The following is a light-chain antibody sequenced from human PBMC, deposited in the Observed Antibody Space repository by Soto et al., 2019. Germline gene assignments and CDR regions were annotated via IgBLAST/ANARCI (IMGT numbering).Light chain of an antibody. V-gene: IGLV2-14*01. CDR3: SSYTSSITYV. Sequence: QSALTQAASVSGSPGQSITISCTGTSSDVGGYNYVSWYQQYPGKAPKLMIYDVSNRPSGVSNRFSGSKSGNTASLTISGLQAEDEADYYCSSYTSSITYVFGTGTKVTVL. CDR2: DVS. CDR1: SSDVGGYNY. J-gene: IGLJ1*01.